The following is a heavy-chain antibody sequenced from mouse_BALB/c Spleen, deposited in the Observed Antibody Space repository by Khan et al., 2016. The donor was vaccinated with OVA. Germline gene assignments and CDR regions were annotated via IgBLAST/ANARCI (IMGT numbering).Heavy chain of an antibody. Sequence: VKLEVSGPGLVAPSQSLSITCTVSGFSLSRYSIHWIRQPPGKGLEWLGMIWGGGSTDYYSPLKSRLSISNDSSKSQVFLKMTSLQTDDTAMYYGVRNHYGGGYWYFDVWGAGTTVTVSS. CDR3: VRNHYGGGYWYFDV. V-gene: IGHV2-6-4*01. CDR2: IWGGGST. D-gene: IGHD1-1*01. J-gene: IGHJ1*01. CDR1: GFSLSRYS.